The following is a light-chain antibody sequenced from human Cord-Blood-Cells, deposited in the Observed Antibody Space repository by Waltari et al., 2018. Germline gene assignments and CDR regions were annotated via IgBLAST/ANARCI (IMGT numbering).Light chain of an antibody. CDR1: QDISNY. Sequence: GDRVTLTCQASQDISNYLNCYQQKPGKAPKLLTYDASNLETGVPSRFSGSGSGTDFAFTISSLQPEDITTYYCQQYDNLPPRITFGPGTKVDIK. CDR3: QQYDNLPPRIT. J-gene: IGKJ3*01. V-gene: IGKV1-33*01. CDR2: DAS.